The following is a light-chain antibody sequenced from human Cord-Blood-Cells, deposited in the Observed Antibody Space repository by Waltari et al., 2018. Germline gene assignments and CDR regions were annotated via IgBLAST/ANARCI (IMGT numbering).Light chain of an antibody. CDR3: CSYAGSYNWV. Sequence: QSALTQPASVSGSPGQSITISCTGTSSDVGGYNYVSGYQQHPGKAPKLMIYDVSKRPSGVPDRFSGSKSGNTASLTISGLQAEVEADYYCCSYAGSYNWVFGGGTKLTVL. V-gene: IGLV2-11*01. CDR1: SSDVGGYNY. CDR2: DVS. J-gene: IGLJ3*02.